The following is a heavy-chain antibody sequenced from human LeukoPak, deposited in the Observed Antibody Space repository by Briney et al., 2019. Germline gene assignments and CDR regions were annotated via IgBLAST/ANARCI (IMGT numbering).Heavy chain of an antibody. CDR2: IYSDGTT. CDR3: TTARGSDLQYFQH. V-gene: IGHV3-23*03. Sequence: GGSLRLSCEASGFTFSNYDMIWVRQAPGKGLEWVSVIYSDGTTYYSDSVKGRFTISRDNSKNTLYLQMNSLKTEDTAVYYCTTARGSDLQYFQHWGQGTLVTVSS. J-gene: IGHJ1*01. CDR1: GFTFSNYD. D-gene: IGHD1-26*01.